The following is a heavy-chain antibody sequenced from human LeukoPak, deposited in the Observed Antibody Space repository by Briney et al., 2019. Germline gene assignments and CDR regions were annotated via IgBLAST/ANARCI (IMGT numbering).Heavy chain of an antibody. CDR3: AIDPNWGTHS. D-gene: IGHD7-27*01. V-gene: IGHV3-23*01. CDR2: IGSSGGGI. J-gene: IGHJ4*02. Sequence: GGSLRLSCAASGLTFSTYTMYWVRHPPGKGLEWVSIIGSSGGGIHYADSVKGRFTISRDNSKNALYLQMNSLRVEDTAVYYCAIDPNWGTHSWGQGVLVTVSS. CDR1: GLTFSTYT.